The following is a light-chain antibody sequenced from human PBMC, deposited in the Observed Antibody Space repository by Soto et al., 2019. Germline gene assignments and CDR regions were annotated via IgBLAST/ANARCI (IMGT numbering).Light chain of an antibody. CDR3: QQRYSRPLP. CDR1: QSITNY. CDR2: AAS. Sequence: DIQMTQSPSSLSASVGDRVTITCRASQSITNYLNWYQQKVGKAPQLLIYAASTLQSGVPSRFSGIGSGTDFTLTINNLQPEDFATDCCQQRYSRPLPFGGGTKVE. V-gene: IGKV1-39*01. J-gene: IGKJ4*01.